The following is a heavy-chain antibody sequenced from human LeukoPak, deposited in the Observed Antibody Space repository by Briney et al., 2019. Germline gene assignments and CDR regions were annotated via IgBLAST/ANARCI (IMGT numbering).Heavy chain of an antibody. J-gene: IGHJ4*02. CDR1: GFTFSSYG. Sequence: GGSLRLSCAASGFTFSSYGMHWVRQAPGKGLEWVAVIWYDGSNKYYADSVKGRFTISRDNSKNTLYLQMYSLRAEDTAVYYCASGGYNHWGDYWGQGTLVTVSS. CDR2: IWYDGSNK. V-gene: IGHV3-33*01. D-gene: IGHD5-24*01. CDR3: ASGGYNHWGDY.